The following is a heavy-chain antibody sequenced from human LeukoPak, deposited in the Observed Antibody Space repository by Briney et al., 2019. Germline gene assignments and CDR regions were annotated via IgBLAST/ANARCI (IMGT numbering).Heavy chain of an antibody. CDR2: ISGSGDDT. CDR1: GFTFTNYA. Sequence: GGSLRLSCAASGFTFTNYAMNWVRQAPGKGLEWVSSISGSGDDTSYADSVKGRFTISRDNSRNTLYLQMNSLRAEDTAVYYCAKDLGSGPYGWAFDIWGQGTMVTVSS. V-gene: IGHV3-23*01. CDR3: AKDLGSGPYGWAFDI. D-gene: IGHD6-19*01. J-gene: IGHJ3*02.